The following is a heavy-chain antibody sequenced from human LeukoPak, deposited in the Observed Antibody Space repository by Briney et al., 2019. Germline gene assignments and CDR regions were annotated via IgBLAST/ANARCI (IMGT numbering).Heavy chain of an antibody. Sequence: GSLTLSCAASGFTFSSAWMSWVRQAPGRGLEWVGRIKTKTDGGTTDYAAPVKRRFTISRDASKNTLYLQMNSLTPEDTAVHYCITRPTPVGYWGEGTLVTVSS. CDR2: IKTKTDGGTT. CDR1: GFTFSSAW. V-gene: IGHV3-15*01. J-gene: IGHJ4*02. CDR3: ITRPTPVGY. D-gene: IGHD1-26*01.